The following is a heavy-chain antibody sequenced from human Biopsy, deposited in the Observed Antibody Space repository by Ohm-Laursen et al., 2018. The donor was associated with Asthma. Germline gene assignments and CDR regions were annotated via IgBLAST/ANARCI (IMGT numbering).Heavy chain of an antibody. Sequence: ASLKISCKRSGYSFSSYWITWMRQAPGKGLEWMGRIDPSNSYINYGPSFEGHVTISADKSINTAYLQWSSLKASDTAMYYCAKNKIYYDSSGYWWEAYYYYYGMDVWGQGTTVTVSS. D-gene: IGHD3-22*01. CDR2: IDPSNSYI. V-gene: IGHV5-10-1*01. CDR3: AKNKIYYDSSGYWWEAYYYYYGMDV. CDR1: GYSFSSYW. J-gene: IGHJ6*02.